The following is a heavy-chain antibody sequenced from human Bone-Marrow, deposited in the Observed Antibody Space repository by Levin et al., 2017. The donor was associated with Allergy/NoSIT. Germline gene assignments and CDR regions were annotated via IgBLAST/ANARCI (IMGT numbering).Heavy chain of an antibody. Sequence: GESLKISCVASGFYFRSYAMSWVRQTPGKGLEWVSAISGSSVSTYYADSVKGRFTISRDNSKNTLYLQMNSLRSEDTAQYYCVRRGAIVATPMPYWGQGTLVTVSS. J-gene: IGHJ4*02. V-gene: IGHV3-23*01. CDR1: GFYFRSYA. CDR3: VRRGAIVATPMPY. CDR2: ISGSSVST. D-gene: IGHD5-12*01.